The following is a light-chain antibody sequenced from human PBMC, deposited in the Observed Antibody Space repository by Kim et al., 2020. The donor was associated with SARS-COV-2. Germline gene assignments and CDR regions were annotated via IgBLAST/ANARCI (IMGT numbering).Light chain of an antibody. V-gene: IGLV1-44*01. CDR2: SND. J-gene: IGLJ3*02. CDR3: AVWDASLDGWV. CDR1: SSNVASNA. Sequence: QSVLTQGPSASGTPGQRVTISCSGSSSNVASNAVSWYQQVPGTAPKLLLYSNDQRPSGVPDRFSGSKSGTSASLAISGLQSEDEADYYCAVWDASLDGWVFGGGTQLTVL.